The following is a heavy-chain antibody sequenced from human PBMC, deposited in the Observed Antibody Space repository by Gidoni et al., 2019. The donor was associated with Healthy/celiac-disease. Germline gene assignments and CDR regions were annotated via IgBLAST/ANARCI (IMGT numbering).Heavy chain of an antibody. CDR3: AKVNCGGDCYPYYFDY. D-gene: IGHD2-21*02. Sequence: EVQLLESGGGLVQPGGSLRLSCAASGFTFSRYAMSWVRQAPGKGLEWVSAISGSGGSTYYADSVKGRFTISRDNSKNTLYLQMNSLRAEDTAVYYCAKVNCGGDCYPYYFDYWGQGTLVTVSS. CDR2: ISGSGGST. CDR1: GFTFSRYA. J-gene: IGHJ4*02. V-gene: IGHV3-23*01.